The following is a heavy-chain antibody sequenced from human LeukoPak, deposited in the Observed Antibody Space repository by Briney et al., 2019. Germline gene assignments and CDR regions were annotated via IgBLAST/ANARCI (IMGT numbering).Heavy chain of an antibody. Sequence: GGSLRLSYAASGFTFSNAWMSWVRQAPGKGLEWVGRIKSKTDGGTTDYAAPVKGRFTISRDDSKNTLYLQMNSLKTEDTAVYYCTTYGNVRGSYPYFDYWGQGTLVTVSS. D-gene: IGHD3-16*02. V-gene: IGHV3-15*01. J-gene: IGHJ4*02. CDR1: GFTFSNAW. CDR2: IKSKTDGGTT. CDR3: TTYGNVRGSYPYFDY.